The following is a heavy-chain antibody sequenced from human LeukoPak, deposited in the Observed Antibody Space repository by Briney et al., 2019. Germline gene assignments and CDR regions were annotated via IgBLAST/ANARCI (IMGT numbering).Heavy chain of an antibody. D-gene: IGHD3-9*01. CDR2: INPNSGGT. Sequence: GASVKVSCKASGYTFTSYYMHWVRQAPGQGLEWMGWINPNSGGTNYAQKFQGWVTMTRDTSISTAYMELSRLRSDDTAVYYCARELDDILTGQRLGMDVWGQGTTVTVSS. J-gene: IGHJ6*02. CDR3: ARELDDILTGQRLGMDV. CDR1: GYTFTSYY. V-gene: IGHV1-2*04.